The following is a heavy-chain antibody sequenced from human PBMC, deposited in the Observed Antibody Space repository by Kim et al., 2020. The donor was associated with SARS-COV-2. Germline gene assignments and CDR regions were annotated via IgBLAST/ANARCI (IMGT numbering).Heavy chain of an antibody. CDR1: GFTFSSYS. V-gene: IGHV3-48*02. D-gene: IGHD3-10*01. CDR3: ARKGVSYRGGLNY. J-gene: IGHJ4*02. Sequence: GGSLRLSCAASGFTFSSYSMNWVRQAPGKGLEWFSYISSRSSTIYYADSVKGRFTISRDNAKNSLYLQMNSLRDEDTAVYYCARKGVSYRGGLNYWGQGTLVTVSS. CDR2: ISSRSSTI.